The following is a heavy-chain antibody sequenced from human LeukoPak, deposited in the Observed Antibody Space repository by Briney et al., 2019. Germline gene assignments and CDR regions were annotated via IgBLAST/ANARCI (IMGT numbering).Heavy chain of an antibody. J-gene: IGHJ3*02. V-gene: IGHV3-30*02. Sequence: PGGSLRLSCAASGFTFSGYGMHWVRQAPGKGLEWVAFIRYDGSNKYYADSVKGRFTISRDNSKNTLYLQMNSLRAEDTAVYYCAKDDYGGNSGAFDIWGQGTMVTVSS. CDR1: GFTFSGYG. CDR2: IRYDGSNK. D-gene: IGHD4-23*01. CDR3: AKDDYGGNSGAFDI.